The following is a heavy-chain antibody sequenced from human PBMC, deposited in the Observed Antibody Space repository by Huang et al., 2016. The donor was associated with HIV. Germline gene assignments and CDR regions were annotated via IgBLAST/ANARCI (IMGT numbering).Heavy chain of an antibody. V-gene: IGHV4-39*01. CDR3: ARHMDCSSSSCLAGGHERGPFDM. J-gene: IGHJ3*02. CDR2: IYYTGRP. Sequence: QLQLQESGPGLVKPSETLSLTCSVSGGSISSSSYYWCWFRQPPGKGLEGIGSIYYTGRPFYNPSLKSRVTISVDTSKNQFSRRLSSVTAADTSVYYCARHMDCSSSSCLAGGHERGPFDMWGQGTMVTVSS. D-gene: IGHD2-2*01. CDR1: GGSISSSSYY.